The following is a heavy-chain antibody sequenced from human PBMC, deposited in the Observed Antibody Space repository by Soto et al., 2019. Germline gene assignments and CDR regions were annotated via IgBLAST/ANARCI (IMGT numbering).Heavy chain of an antibody. CDR3: ARLSNYSSGWYGAFDI. CDR2: IYSGGST. V-gene: IGHV3-53*01. CDR1: GFTVSSNY. Sequence: QTGGSLRLSCAASGFTVSSNYMSWVRQAPGKGLEWVSVIYSGGSTYYADSVKGRFTISRDNSKNTLYLQMNSLRAEDTAVYYCARLSNYSSGWYGAFDIWGQGTMVTVSS. J-gene: IGHJ3*02. D-gene: IGHD6-19*01.